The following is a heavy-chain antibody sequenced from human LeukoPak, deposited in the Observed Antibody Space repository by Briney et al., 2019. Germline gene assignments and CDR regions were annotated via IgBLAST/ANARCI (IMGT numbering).Heavy chain of an antibody. J-gene: IGHJ4*02. Sequence: SETLSLTCVVSGGSISSSHWWSWVRQPPGKGLEWIGEIYHSGSTNYNPSLKSRVTISVDKSTNQFSLKLNSVTAADPAVYYCARGSDGSGSYCLDWGQGTLVTVSS. CDR2: IYHSGST. V-gene: IGHV4-4*02. D-gene: IGHD3-10*01. CDR1: GGSISSSHW. CDR3: ARGSDGSGSYCLD.